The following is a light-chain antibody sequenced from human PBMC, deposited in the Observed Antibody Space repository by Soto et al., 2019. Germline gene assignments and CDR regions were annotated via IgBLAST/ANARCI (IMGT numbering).Light chain of an antibody. V-gene: IGKV3-15*01. CDR2: GAS. CDR1: QSVFSN. CDR3: QQCNSGPLT. Sequence: EIVMTQSPVTLSVSPGERVTLSCRASQSVFSNLAWYQQRPGQAPRLLIYGASNRATGIPASFSGSGSGTEFTLTISSLQSEDFAVYYWQQCNSGPLTFGQGTKVEIK. J-gene: IGKJ1*01.